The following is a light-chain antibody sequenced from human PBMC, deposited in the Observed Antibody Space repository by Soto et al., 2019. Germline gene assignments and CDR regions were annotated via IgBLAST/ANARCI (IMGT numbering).Light chain of an antibody. J-gene: IGKJ4*01. V-gene: IGKV3-15*01. CDR2: GAS. CDR1: QSVSST. CDR3: QQYSTWPLT. Sequence: EVVMTQSPAILSVSPGERATLSCRASQSVSSTLAWYQQKPGQAPRLLIYGASTRATGIPARFSGSGSGTEFTLTISSLQSEDFAVYYCQQYSTWPLTFGGGTKVEIK.